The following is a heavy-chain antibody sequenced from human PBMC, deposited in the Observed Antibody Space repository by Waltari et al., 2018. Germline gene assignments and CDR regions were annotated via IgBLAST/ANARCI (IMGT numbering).Heavy chain of an antibody. D-gene: IGHD1-20*01. V-gene: IGHV3-48*03. CDR2: ISSSGTSI. Sequence: EMQRVESGGGLVQPGGSVRLSGAPSGCTRTTYELNWVRQAPGKGLEWISYISSSGTSIYYADSVKGRFTISRDNAQDSLYLQMNSLRAEDTAVYYCARAAITGTGFDFWGQGSLVTGSS. CDR1: GCTRTTYE. J-gene: IGHJ4*02. CDR3: ARAAITGTGFDF.